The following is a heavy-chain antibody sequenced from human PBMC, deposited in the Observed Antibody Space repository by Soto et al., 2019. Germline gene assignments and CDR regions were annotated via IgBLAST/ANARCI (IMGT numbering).Heavy chain of an antibody. V-gene: IGHV3-21*01. CDR2: ISSSSYI. CDR3: GGGGVVVGGGRRWFGP. CDR1: VLTFSSYS. J-gene: IGHJ5*02. D-gene: IGHD2-15*01. Sequence: VGSLRLSCAASVLTFSSYSMNWVRQAPGKGLEWVSSISSSSYIYYADSVKGRFTISRDNAKNSLYLQMNSLRAEDTAVYYCGGGGVVVGGGRRWFGPWGQGTLVTVSS.